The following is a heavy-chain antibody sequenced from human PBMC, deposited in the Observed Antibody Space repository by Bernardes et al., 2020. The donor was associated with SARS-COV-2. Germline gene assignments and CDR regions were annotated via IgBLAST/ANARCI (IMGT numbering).Heavy chain of an antibody. CDR1: GFTFNTHC. J-gene: IGHJ4*02. CDR3: AGGGGY. CDR2: INQDGSHA. Sequence: GGSLRLSCAASGFTFNTHCMRWVRQAPGKGLECVASINQDGSHADYVDSVKGRFTISRDNAKNSLYLQMNGLRVEDTALYYCAGGGGYWGQGALVTVSS. D-gene: IGHD2-15*01. V-gene: IGHV3-7*04.